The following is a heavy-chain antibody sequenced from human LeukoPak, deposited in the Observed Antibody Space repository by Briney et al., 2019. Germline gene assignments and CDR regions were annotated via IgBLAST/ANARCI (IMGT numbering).Heavy chain of an antibody. D-gene: IGHD1-14*01. CDR1: GFTFSDYY. CDR2: VSSTDSTI. CDR3: ASQIEPYYFDY. J-gene: IGHJ4*02. Sequence: GVSLRLPCAASGFTFSDYYMSWIRRAPGKGLEWVSYVSSTDSTIYYADSVKGRFTISRDNAKNSLYLQMNSLRAEDTAVYYCASQIEPYYFDYWGQGTLVTVSS. V-gene: IGHV3-11*01.